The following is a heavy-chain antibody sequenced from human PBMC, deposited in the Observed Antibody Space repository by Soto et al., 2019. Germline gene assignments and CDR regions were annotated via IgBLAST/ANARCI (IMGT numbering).Heavy chain of an antibody. D-gene: IGHD2-21*02. CDR1: GYTFTSYY. V-gene: IGHV1-46*03. J-gene: IGHJ4*02. CDR3: ARGGGIVVVTATYDH. Sequence: QVQLVQSGAEVKKPGASVKVSCKASGYTFTSYYMNWVRQAPGQGLEWLGIINPSGGYTTYAQRCVGRVTMTSDTPTNTVHMELGRLTSEDTAVYYCARGGGIVVVTATYDHWGQGTLVTVSS. CDR2: INPSGGYT.